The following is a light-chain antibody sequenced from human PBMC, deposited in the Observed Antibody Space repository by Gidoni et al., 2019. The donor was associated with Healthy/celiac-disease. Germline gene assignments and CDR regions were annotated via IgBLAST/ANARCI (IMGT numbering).Light chain of an antibody. CDR1: QSISSY. V-gene: IGKV1-39*01. CDR3: QQSYSTPPT. Sequence: DIQLIQSPSSLSASVGDRVTITCRASQSISSYLYWYQQKPGKAPKLLIYAASSLQSGVPSRFSGSGSGTDFTLTISSLQPEDFATYYCQQSYSTPPTFGQXTKLEIK. J-gene: IGKJ2*01. CDR2: AAS.